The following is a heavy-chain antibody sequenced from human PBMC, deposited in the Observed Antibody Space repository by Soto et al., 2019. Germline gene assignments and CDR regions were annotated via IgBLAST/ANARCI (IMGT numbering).Heavy chain of an antibody. CDR2: IDPSDSYI. CDR3: ARRGSSSSFFYDS. D-gene: IGHD6-6*01. CDR1: GYSFTSSW. V-gene: IGHV5-10-1*03. Sequence: EVQLVPSGAEVKKPGESLRISCQGSGYSFTSSWISWVRQMPGEGLEWMGRIDPSDSYINYSPSFQGSVTITADKSFTTAYLQCSSLKASDTAMYYCARRGSSSSFFYDSWGQGTLVTVSS. J-gene: IGHJ4*02.